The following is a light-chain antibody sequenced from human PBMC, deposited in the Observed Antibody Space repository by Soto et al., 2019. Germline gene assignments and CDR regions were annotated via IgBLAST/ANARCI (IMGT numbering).Light chain of an antibody. J-gene: IGLJ1*01. V-gene: IGLV2-11*01. CDR1: SSDVGGYNY. Sequence: QSARTQPRSVSGSPGQSVTISWTATSSDVGGYNYVSWYQQHPGKAPKLMIYDVSKRPSGVPDRFSGSKSGNTASLTISGLQAEDEADYYCCSYAGSYVFGTGTKLTVL. CDR3: CSYAGSYV. CDR2: DVS.